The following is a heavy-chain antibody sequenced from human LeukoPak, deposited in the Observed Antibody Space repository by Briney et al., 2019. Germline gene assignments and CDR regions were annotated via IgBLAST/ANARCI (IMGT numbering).Heavy chain of an antibody. CDR3: ARGPTVVTPYYFDY. CDR1: GGSFSGYY. V-gene: IGHV4-34*01. CDR2: INHSGST. D-gene: IGHD4-23*01. J-gene: IGHJ4*02. Sequence: SETLSLTCAVYGGSFSGYYWSWIRQPPGKGLEWIGEINHSGSTNYSPSLKSRVTISVDTSKNQFSLKLSSVTAADTAVYYCARGPTVVTPYYFDYWGQGTLVTVSS.